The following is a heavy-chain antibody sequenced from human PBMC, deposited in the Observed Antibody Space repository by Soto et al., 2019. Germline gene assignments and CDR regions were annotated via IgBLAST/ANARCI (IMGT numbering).Heavy chain of an antibody. D-gene: IGHD3-16*02. CDR1: GYTFTSYY. V-gene: IGHV1-46*01. Sequence: GASVKVSCKASGYTFTSYYMHWVRQAPGQGLEWMGIINPSGGSTSYAQKFQGRVTMTRDTSTSTVYMERSSLRSEDTAVYYCAREGIIMIPFGGVIVTAQYYFDYWGQETLVPVSS. J-gene: IGHJ4*02. CDR3: AREGIIMIPFGGVIVTAQYYFDY. CDR2: INPSGGST.